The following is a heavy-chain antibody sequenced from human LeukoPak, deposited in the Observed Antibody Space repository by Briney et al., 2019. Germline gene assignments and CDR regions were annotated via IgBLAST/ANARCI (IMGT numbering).Heavy chain of an antibody. CDR1: GGSISSGDYY. V-gene: IGHV4-30-4*01. CDR3: ARANYYDSSGYFLNDAFDI. Sequence: PSETLSLTCTVSGGSISSGDYYWSWIRQPPGKGLEWIGYIYYSGSTYYNPSLKSRVTISVDTSKNQFSLKLSSVTAADTAVYYCARANYYDSSGYFLNDAFDIWGQGTMVTVSS. J-gene: IGHJ3*02. CDR2: IYYSGST. D-gene: IGHD3-22*01.